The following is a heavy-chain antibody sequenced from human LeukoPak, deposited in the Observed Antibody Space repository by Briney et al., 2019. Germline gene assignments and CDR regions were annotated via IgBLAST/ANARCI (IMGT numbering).Heavy chain of an antibody. Sequence: GGSLRLSCAASGFIFNSYDMHWVRQAPGKGLEWVASIRYDGSNTYYADSVKGRFTISRDNSKNTLYLQMNSLRAEDTAVYYCAPGGFGGWGVWGKGTTVTVSS. CDR1: GFIFNSYD. V-gene: IGHV3-30*02. D-gene: IGHD3-10*01. J-gene: IGHJ6*04. CDR2: IRYDGSNT. CDR3: APGGFGGWGV.